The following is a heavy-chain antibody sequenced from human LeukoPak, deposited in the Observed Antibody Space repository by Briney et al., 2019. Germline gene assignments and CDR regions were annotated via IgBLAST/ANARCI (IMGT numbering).Heavy chain of an antibody. CDR2: ISGSSSNI. CDR1: GFTFSSYN. Sequence: PGGSLRLSCAASGFTFSSYNMNWVRQAPGKGLEWVSYISGSSSNIQYADSVKGRFTISRDNAKNSLYLQMNSLRDEDTAVYYCARSGDYGDYTGYWGQGTLVTVSS. J-gene: IGHJ4*02. CDR3: ARSGDYGDYTGY. D-gene: IGHD4-17*01. V-gene: IGHV3-48*02.